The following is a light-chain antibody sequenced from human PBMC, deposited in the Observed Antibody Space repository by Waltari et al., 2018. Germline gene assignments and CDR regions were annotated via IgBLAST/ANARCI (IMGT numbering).Light chain of an antibody. J-gene: IGKJ4*01. V-gene: IGKV1-39*01. Sequence: DFQMTQSPSCLSASVGHRVTITCRASQSISTYLNWYQRKPGKAPNLLIYAASSLQSGVPSRFSGSGSGTDFTLTISSLQPEDFATYYCQQSYSPLTFGGGTKVEIK. CDR2: AAS. CDR3: QQSYSPLT. CDR1: QSISTY.